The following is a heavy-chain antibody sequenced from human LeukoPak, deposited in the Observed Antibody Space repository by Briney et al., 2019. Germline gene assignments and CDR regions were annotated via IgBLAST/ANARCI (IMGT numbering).Heavy chain of an antibody. CDR2: IIPIFGTA. Sequence: GASVKVSCKASGGTFSSYAISWVRQAPGQGLEWMGGIIPIFGTANYAQKFQGRVTITTDESTSTAYMELSSLRSEDTAVYYCAREGAAIGFSEYYFDYWGQGTLVTVSP. J-gene: IGHJ4*02. V-gene: IGHV1-69*05. CDR3: AREGAAIGFSEYYFDY. CDR1: GGTFSSYA. D-gene: IGHD2-2*02.